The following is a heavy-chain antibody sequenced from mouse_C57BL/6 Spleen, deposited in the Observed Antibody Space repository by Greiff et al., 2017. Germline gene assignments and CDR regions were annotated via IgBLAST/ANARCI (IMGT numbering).Heavy chain of an antibody. CDR3: ARSRGPTPYYFDY. J-gene: IGHJ2*01. CDR1: GYTFTSYW. Sequence: QVQLKQPGAELVMPGASVTLSCKASGYTFTSYWMHWVKQRPGQGLEWIGEIDPSDSYTNYNQKFKGKSTLTVDKSSSTAYMQLSSLTSEDSAVYYCARSRGPTPYYFDYWGQGTTLTVSS. CDR2: IDPSDSYT. D-gene: IGHD2-10*01. V-gene: IGHV1-69*01.